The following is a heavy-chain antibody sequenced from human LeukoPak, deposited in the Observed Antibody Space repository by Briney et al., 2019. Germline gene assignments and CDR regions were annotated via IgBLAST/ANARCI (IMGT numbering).Heavy chain of an antibody. CDR3: ATLSDWNFYYSYGLDV. J-gene: IGHJ6*02. V-gene: IGHV3-48*03. D-gene: IGHD1-1*01. CDR2: IGRYGVTT. Sequence: GGSLRLSCAASGFTLSTYEMNWVRQAPGKGLEWVAYIGRYGVTTYYADSVKGRFTISGDNAKNSLNLQMNSLRAEGTAVYYCATLSDWNFYYSYGLDVWGQGTTVTVS. CDR1: GFTLSTYE.